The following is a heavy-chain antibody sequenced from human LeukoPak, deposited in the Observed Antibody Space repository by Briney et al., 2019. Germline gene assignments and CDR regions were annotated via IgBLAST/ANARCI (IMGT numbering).Heavy chain of an antibody. CDR2: IYHSGST. V-gene: IGHV4-38-2*02. CDR1: GYSISSGYY. CDR3: ARDKDYYYMDV. J-gene: IGHJ6*03. Sequence: SETLSLTCAVSGYSISSGYYWGWIRQPPGRGLEWIGIIYHSGSTYYNPSLKSRVTISVDTSKNQFSPKLSSVTAADTAVYYCARDKDYYYMDVWGKGTTVTVSS.